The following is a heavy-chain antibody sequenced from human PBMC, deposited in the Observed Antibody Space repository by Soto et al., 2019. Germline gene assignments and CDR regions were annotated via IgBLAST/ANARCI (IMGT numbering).Heavy chain of an antibody. J-gene: IGHJ4*02. CDR2: IYYSGST. CDR3: ARVGYSYVFDY. D-gene: IGHD5-18*01. CDR1: GGSISSYY. Sequence: SETLSLTCTVSGGSISSYYWSWIRQPPGKGLEWIGYIYYSGSTNYNPSLKSRVTISVDTSKNQFSLKLSSVTAADTAVYYCARVGYSYVFDYWGQGTLVTAPQ. V-gene: IGHV4-59*01.